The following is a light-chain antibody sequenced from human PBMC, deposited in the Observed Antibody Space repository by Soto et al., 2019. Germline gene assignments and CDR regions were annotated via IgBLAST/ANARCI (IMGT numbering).Light chain of an antibody. Sequence: DIQMTQSPSTLSASVGDTVTITCRASESISSWLAWYQEKPGKAPNLLIYDASSLESGVPSRFSGSGSGTEFTLAISSLQPDDFATYYCQQYNSFSSWTFGLGTKVDI. CDR2: DAS. CDR1: ESISSW. CDR3: QQYNSFSSWT. V-gene: IGKV1-5*01. J-gene: IGKJ1*01.